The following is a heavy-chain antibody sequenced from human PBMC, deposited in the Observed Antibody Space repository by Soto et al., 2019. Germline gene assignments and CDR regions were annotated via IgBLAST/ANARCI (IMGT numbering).Heavy chain of an antibody. V-gene: IGHV4-30-4*01. CDR3: ATMGTPATGLYYVDY. CDR1: GGSISSGNYY. Sequence: QVQLQESGPGLVKPSQTLSLTCTVSGGSISSGNYYWSWIRQPPGKGLEWIGFISYSGSTYYNASLKSRVTISVDTSKIQFSLNLSFVTAADTAVYYCATMGTPATGLYYVDYWGQGTLVTVSS. D-gene: IGHD1-7*01. J-gene: IGHJ4*02. CDR2: ISYSGST.